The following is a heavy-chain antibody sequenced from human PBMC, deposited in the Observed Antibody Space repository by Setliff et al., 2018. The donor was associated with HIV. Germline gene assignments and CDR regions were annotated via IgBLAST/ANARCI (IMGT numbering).Heavy chain of an antibody. CDR3: TSESFVIPNRFDP. V-gene: IGHV4-59*10. Sequence: PSETLSLTCAVYGGSFSGYYWSWIRQPAGKGLEWIGRIYSSGITNYNPSLKSRVTISVDTSKNQSSLKLISVTAADTAVYYCTSESFVIPNRFDPWGQGTLVTVSS. J-gene: IGHJ5*02. CDR1: GGSFSGYY. D-gene: IGHD2-15*01. CDR2: IYSSGIT.